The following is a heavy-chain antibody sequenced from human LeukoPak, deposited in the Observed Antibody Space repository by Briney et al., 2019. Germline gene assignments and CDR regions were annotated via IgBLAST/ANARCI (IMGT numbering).Heavy chain of an antibody. CDR1: GDSMNNYY. D-gene: IGHD3-16*01. J-gene: IGHJ4*02. CDR3: ARGGVLHTYFDY. V-gene: IGHV4-4*07. CDR2: IYISGNT. Sequence: SETLSLTCTVSGDSMNNYYWTWMRQPAGKGLEWIGRIYISGNTLYNPSLQSRVTMSLDTSKNHFSLKLRSVTAADTAVYFCARGGVLHTYFDYWGQGTLVSVSS.